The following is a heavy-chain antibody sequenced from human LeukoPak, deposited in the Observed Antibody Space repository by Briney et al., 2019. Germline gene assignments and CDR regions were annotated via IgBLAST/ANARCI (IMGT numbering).Heavy chain of an antibody. CDR1: GGSISSGGYY. CDR2: IYHSGST. D-gene: IGHD1-26*01. CDR3: ARDQIVGALGFFDS. J-gene: IGHJ4*02. Sequence: SETLSLTCTVSGGSISSGGYYWSWIRQPPGKGLEWIGYIYHSGSTYYNPSLKSRVTISVDRSKNQFSLKLSSVTAADTAVYYCARDQIVGALGFFDSWGQGTLVTVSS. V-gene: IGHV4-30-2*01.